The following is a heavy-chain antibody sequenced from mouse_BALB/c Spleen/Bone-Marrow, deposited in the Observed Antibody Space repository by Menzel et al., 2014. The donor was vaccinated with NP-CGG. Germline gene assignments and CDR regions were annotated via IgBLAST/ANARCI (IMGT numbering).Heavy chain of an antibody. J-gene: IGHJ2*01. CDR2: INPDSSTI. CDR1: GFDFSRYW. D-gene: IGHD1-2*01. CDR3: ARQSYYGYSDY. V-gene: IGHV4-1*02. Sequence: EVKLMESGGGLVQPGESLKLSCAASGFDFSRYWMSWVRQAPGKGLEWIGEINPDSSTINYTPSLKDKFIISRDNAKNTLFLQMSKVRSEDTALYYCARQSYYGYSDYWGQGTTPTVSS.